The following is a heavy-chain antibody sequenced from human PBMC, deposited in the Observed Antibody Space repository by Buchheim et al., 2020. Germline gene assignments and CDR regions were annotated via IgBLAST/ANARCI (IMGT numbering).Heavy chain of an antibody. CDR1: GGSVSTSGYH. CDR2: IYYSGST. D-gene: IGHD3-10*01. CDR3: ARYGSGNYLTFDH. Sequence: QLQESGPGLVKPSQTLSLTCKISGGSVSTSGYHWGWIRQFPGKGLEWIGYIYYSGSTYYNPSPTSRVSISLDTSENQFSLNLSSVTAADTAVYYCARYGSGNYLTFDHWGQGTL. J-gene: IGHJ4*02. V-gene: IGHV4-31*03.